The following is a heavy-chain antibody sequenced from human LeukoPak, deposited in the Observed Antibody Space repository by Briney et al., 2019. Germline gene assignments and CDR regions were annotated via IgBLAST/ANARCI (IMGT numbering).Heavy chain of an antibody. Sequence: GGSLRLSCAASGFTFSDYYMSWIRQAPGKGLEWVSYISSSGSTIYYADSVKGRFTISRDNAKNSLYLQMNSLRAEDTAVYYCARDLRYYYDSSAKGSDYWGQGTLVTVSS. CDR2: ISSSGSTI. J-gene: IGHJ4*02. D-gene: IGHD3-22*01. CDR1: GFTFSDYY. V-gene: IGHV3-11*01. CDR3: ARDLRYYYDSSAKGSDY.